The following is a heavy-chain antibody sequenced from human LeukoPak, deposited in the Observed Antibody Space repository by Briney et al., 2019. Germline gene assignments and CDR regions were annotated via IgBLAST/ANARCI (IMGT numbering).Heavy chain of an antibody. CDR1: GYTFTSYD. CDR3: ARGDVVVPAAIYFDY. J-gene: IGHJ4*02. D-gene: IGHD2-2*01. Sequence: GASVKVSCKASGYTFTSYDINWVRQATGQGLEWMGWMNPNSGNTGYARKFQGRVTMTRNTSISTAYMELSSLRSEDTAVYYCARGDVVVPAAIYFDYWGQGTLVTVSS. V-gene: IGHV1-8*01. CDR2: MNPNSGNT.